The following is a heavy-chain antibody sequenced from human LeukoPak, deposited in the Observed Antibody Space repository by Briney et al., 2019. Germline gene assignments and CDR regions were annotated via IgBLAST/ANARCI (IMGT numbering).Heavy chain of an antibody. CDR3: ARLISMVGANDY. Sequence: SETLSLTCTVSGGSISSSSYSWGWIRQPPGKGLEWIGSIYYSGSTYYNPSLKSRVTISVDTSKNQFSLKLSSVTAADTAVYYCARLISMVGANDYWGQGTLVTVSS. CDR1: GGSISSSSYS. CDR2: IYYSGST. V-gene: IGHV4-39*01. D-gene: IGHD1-26*01. J-gene: IGHJ4*02.